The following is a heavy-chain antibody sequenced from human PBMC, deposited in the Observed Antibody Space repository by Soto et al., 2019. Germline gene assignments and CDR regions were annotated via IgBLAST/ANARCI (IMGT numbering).Heavy chain of an antibody. CDR2: IYYSGST. CDR1: GGSISSGDYY. CDR3: ARIVESGYTIDFDL. Sequence: QVQLQESGPGLVKPSQTLSLTCTVPGGSISSGDYYWSWIRQPPGKGLEWIGYIYYSGSTNYNPCLSSRVTISVATSKNQFSLNLSSVTAADTAVYYCARIVESGYTIDFDLWGRGTLVTVSS. D-gene: IGHD3-16*02. V-gene: IGHV4-30-4*01. J-gene: IGHJ2*01.